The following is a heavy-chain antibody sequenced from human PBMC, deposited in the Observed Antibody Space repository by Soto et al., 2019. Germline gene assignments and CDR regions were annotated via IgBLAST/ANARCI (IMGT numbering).Heavy chain of an antibody. CDR1: GFTFSSYS. CDR3: AKVSSSWYAGFFDL. D-gene: IGHD6-13*01. CDR2: ISSGISI. V-gene: IGHV3-21*04. J-gene: IGHJ4*02. Sequence: GGSLRLSCAASGFTFSSYSMNWVRQVPGKGLEWVSSISSGISIYYADSVKDRLTISRDNSKNTLYLQIHTLRAEDTDVYYCAKVSSSWYAGFFDLWGQGTLVTVSS.